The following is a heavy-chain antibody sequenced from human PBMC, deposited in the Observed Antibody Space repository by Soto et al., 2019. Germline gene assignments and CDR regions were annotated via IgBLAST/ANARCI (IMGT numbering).Heavy chain of an antibody. CDR3: AKIVPYYYGSGSPIAY. V-gene: IGHV3-23*01. CDR2: ISGSGGST. CDR1: GFTFSSYA. J-gene: IGHJ4*02. D-gene: IGHD3-10*01. Sequence: VQLLESGGGLVQPGGSLRLSCAASGFTFSSYAMSWVRQAPGKGLEWVSAISGSGGSTYYADSVKGRFTISRDNSKNTLYLKMNSLRAEDTAVYYCAKIVPYYYGSGSPIAYWGQGTLVPVSS.